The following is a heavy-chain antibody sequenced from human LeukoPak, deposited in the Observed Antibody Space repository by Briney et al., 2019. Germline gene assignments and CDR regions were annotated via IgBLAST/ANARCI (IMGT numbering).Heavy chain of an antibody. CDR3: ARDYDFWSGYSDGMDV. CDR1: GFTFSSYS. J-gene: IGHJ6*02. CDR2: ISSSSSYI. D-gene: IGHD3-3*01. V-gene: IGHV3-21*01. Sequence: GGSLRLSCAASGFTFSSYSMNWVRQAPGKGLEWVSSISSSSSYIYYADSVKGRFTISRDNARNSLYLQMNSLRAEDTAVYYCARDYDFWSGYSDGMDVWGQGTTVTVPS.